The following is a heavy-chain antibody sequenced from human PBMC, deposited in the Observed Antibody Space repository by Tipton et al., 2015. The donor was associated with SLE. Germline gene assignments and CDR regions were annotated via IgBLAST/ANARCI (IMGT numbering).Heavy chain of an antibody. V-gene: IGHV4-38-2*01. D-gene: IGHD5-12*01. J-gene: IGHJ1*01. Sequence: TLSLTCDVSYFSITTLYYWGWVRQSPGKGLGWIGDIYHSGNTYYNPSLKSRVAISADASKNHFSLKLNSVTAADTAVYYCATNGHGETYEFFTEYLRHWGQGTLVTVSS. CDR3: ATNGHGETYEFFTEYLRH. CDR2: IYHSGNT. CDR1: YFSITTLYY.